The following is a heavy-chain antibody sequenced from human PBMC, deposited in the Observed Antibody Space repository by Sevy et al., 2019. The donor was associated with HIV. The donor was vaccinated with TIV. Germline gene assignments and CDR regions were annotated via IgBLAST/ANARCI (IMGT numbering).Heavy chain of an antibody. D-gene: IGHD6-19*01. CDR3: ARESGSGWYVDS. CDR2: ISYDGGNQ. Sequence: GGSLRLSCAASGFTFYTYGMHWVRQAPGKGLEWVAVISYDGGNQYYADSVKGRFTISRDNSKNTLYLQMSSLRADDTAMYYCARESGSGWYVDSWGRGTLVTVSS. CDR1: GFTFYTYG. J-gene: IGHJ4*02. V-gene: IGHV3-33*05.